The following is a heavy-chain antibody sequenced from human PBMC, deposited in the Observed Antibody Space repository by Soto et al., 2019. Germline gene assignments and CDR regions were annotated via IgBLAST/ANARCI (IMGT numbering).Heavy chain of an antibody. CDR1: GYTFTNYG. CDR2: ISGFNGNT. V-gene: IGHV1-18*01. CDR3: AKNGQPPYYYYGMDV. J-gene: IGHJ6*02. D-gene: IGHD2-8*01. Sequence: ASVKVSCKASGYTFTNYGITWVRQAPGQGLEWMGWISGFNGNTHYAQKFQGRVTMTADTSTTTAFMELTSLTSDDRAVYYCAKNGQPPYYYYGMDVWGQGTTVTVSS.